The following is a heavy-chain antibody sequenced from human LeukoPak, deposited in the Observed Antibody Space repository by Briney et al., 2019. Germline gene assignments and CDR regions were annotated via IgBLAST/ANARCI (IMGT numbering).Heavy chain of an antibody. V-gene: IGHV4-39*07. CDR2: IYYSGST. CDR1: GGPLSSSRDY. J-gene: IGHJ4*02. Sequence: SETLSLTCNVSGGPLSSSRDYGGPSRRTPGKGPEWIGSIYYSGSTYYNPSLKSRVTISVDTSRNQFSLELTSVTAADTAVYYCARAFWGSGIDYWGQGTLLTVS. D-gene: IGHD3-16*01. CDR3: ARAFWGSGIDY.